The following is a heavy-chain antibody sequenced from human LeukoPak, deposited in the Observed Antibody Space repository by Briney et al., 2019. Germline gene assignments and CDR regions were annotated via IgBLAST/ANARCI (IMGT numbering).Heavy chain of an antibody. Sequence: ASVKVSCKASGYTFTSYGISWVRHAPGQGLELMGWISAYNGNTNYAQKLQGRVTMTTDTSTSTAYMELRSLRSDDTAVYYCARERWSSGWYDYWGQGTLVTVSS. CDR3: ARERWSSGWYDY. D-gene: IGHD6-19*01. V-gene: IGHV1-18*01. CDR2: ISAYNGNT. J-gene: IGHJ4*02. CDR1: GYTFTSYG.